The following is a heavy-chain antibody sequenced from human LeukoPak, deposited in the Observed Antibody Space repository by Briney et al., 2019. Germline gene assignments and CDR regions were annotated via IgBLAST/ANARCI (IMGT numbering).Heavy chain of an antibody. V-gene: IGHV4-34*01. CDR1: GGSFSGYY. CDR2: INHSGST. J-gene: IGHJ4*02. Sequence: SETLSLTCAVYGGSFSGYYWSWIRQPPGKGLEWIGEINHSGSTNYNPSLKSRVTISVDTSKSQFSPKLSSVTAADTAVYYCARVCGDSSGCLDYWGQGTLVTVSS. CDR3: ARVCGDSSGCLDY. D-gene: IGHD3-22*01.